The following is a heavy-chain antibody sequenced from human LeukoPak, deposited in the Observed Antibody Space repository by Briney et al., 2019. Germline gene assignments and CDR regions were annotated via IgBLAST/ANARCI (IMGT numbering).Heavy chain of an antibody. Sequence: GGSLRLSCAASGFTFSSYWMSWVRQAPGKGREWVANIKQDGSEKYYVDSVKGRFTISRDNAKNSLYLQMNSLRAEDTAVYYCARVHESVFWSGERPLDYWGQGTLVTVSS. CDR1: GFTFSSYW. J-gene: IGHJ4*02. CDR3: ARVHESVFWSGERPLDY. V-gene: IGHV3-7*01. D-gene: IGHD3-3*01. CDR2: IKQDGSEK.